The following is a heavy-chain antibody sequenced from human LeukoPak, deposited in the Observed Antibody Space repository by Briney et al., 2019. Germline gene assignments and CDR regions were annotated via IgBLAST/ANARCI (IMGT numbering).Heavy chain of an antibody. V-gene: IGHV3-43*02. Sequence: GGSLRLSCAAPGFSFDDYAMHWVRQAPGKGLEWVSLISGDGGSTFYADSVKGRFTISRDNSKNSLYLQMSSLRSEDTALYYCARESDSSDWYDSWGQGTLVTVSS. CDR3: ARESDSSDWYDS. D-gene: IGHD3-22*01. J-gene: IGHJ5*01. CDR2: ISGDGGST. CDR1: GFSFDDYA.